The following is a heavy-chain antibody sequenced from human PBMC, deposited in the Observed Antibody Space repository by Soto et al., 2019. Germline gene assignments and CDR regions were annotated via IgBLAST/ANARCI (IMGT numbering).Heavy chain of an antibody. J-gene: IGHJ4*02. CDR3: ARASYYYDSSGYYYVHYFDY. CDR1: GGSISSYY. Sequence: SETLSLTCTVSGGSISSYYWNWIRQPPGKGLEWIGYIYYSGSTNYNPSLKSRMTISVDMSKNQFSLKLSSATAADTAVYYCARASYYYDSSGYYYVHYFDYWGQGTLVTVSS. D-gene: IGHD3-22*01. V-gene: IGHV4-59*01. CDR2: IYYSGST.